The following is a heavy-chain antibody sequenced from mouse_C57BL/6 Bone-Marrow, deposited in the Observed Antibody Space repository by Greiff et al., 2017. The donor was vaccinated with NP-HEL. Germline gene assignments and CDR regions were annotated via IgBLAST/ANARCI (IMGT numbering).Heavy chain of an antibody. J-gene: IGHJ4*01. V-gene: IGHV5-2*01. CDR1: EYEFPSHD. CDR2: INSDGGST. CDR3: ARHRYDYAMDY. Sequence: EVQVVESGGGLVQPGESLKLSCESNEYEFPSHDMSWVRKTPEKRLELVAAINSDGGSTYYPDTMERRIIISRDNSKKTLYRQMSSLRSEDTALYDCARHRYDYAMDYWGQGTSVTVSS.